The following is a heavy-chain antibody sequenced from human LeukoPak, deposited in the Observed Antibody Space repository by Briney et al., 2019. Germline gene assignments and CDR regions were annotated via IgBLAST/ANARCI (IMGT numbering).Heavy chain of an antibody. Sequence: SVKVSCKASGGTFSSYAISWVRQAPGQGLEWMGVIIPIFGTANYAQKFQGRVTITADKSTSTAYMELSSLRSEDTAVYYCFVGSTQYCSSTSCRRGSIDYWGQGTLVTVSS. V-gene: IGHV1-69*06. D-gene: IGHD2-2*01. CDR1: GGTFSSYA. J-gene: IGHJ4*02. CDR3: FVGSTQYCSSTSCRRGSIDY. CDR2: IIPIFGTA.